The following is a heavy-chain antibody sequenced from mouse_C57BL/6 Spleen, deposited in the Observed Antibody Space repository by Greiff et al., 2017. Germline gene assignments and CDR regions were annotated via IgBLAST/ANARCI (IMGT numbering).Heavy chain of an antibody. Sequence: QVQLQQSGPGLVAPSQSLSITCTVSGFSLTSYGVHWVRQPPGKGLEWLVVIWSDGSTTYNSALKSRLSISKDNSKSQVFLKMNSLQTDDTAMYYCARHDYYGSIYAMDYWGQGTSVTVSS. CDR2: IWSDGST. D-gene: IGHD1-1*01. V-gene: IGHV2-6-1*01. CDR1: GFSLTSYG. J-gene: IGHJ4*01. CDR3: ARHDYYGSIYAMDY.